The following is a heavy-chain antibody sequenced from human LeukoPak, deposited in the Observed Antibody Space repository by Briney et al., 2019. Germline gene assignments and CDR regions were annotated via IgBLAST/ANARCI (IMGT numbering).Heavy chain of an antibody. V-gene: IGHV1-46*01. Sequence: ASVKVSCKASRCTFTSYYMHWVRQAPGQGLEWMGIINPSGGSTSYAQKFQGRVTMTRDTSTSTVYMELSSLRSEDTAVYYCARARYYYGSGSYYNPMGYWGQGTLVTVSS. CDR1: RCTFTSYY. CDR2: INPSGGST. CDR3: ARARYYYGSGSYYNPMGY. D-gene: IGHD3-10*01. J-gene: IGHJ4*02.